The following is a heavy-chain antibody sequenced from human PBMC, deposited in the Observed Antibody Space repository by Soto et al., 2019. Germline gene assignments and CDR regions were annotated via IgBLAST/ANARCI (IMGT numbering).Heavy chain of an antibody. D-gene: IGHD3-3*01. CDR3: ARGRAQYYDFWSGPYYFDY. CDR2: IYYSGST. CDR1: GYSISSSNW. V-gene: IGHV4-28*03. Sequence: SETLSLTCAVSGYSISSSNWWGWIRQPPGKGLEWIGYIYYSGSTYYNPSLKSRVTMSVDTSKNQFSPKLSSVTAVDTAVYYCARGRAQYYDFWSGPYYFDYWGQGTLVTVSS. J-gene: IGHJ4*02.